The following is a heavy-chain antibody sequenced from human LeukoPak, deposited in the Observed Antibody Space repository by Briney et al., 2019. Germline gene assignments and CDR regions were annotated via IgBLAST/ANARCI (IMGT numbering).Heavy chain of an antibody. CDR2: ISYDGSNK. J-gene: IGHJ5*02. V-gene: IGHV3-30*04. CDR1: GFTFSSYA. D-gene: IGHD6-19*01. CDR3: AKDRVAVADTVRYNWFDP. Sequence: SGGSLRLSCAASGFTFSSYAMHWVRQAPGKGLEWVAVISYDGSNKYYADSVKGRFTISRDNSKNTLYLQMNSLRVEDTAVYYCAKDRVAVADTVRYNWFDPWGQGTLVTVSS.